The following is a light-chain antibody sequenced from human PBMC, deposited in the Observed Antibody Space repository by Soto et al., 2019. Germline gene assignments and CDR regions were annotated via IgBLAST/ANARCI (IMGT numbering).Light chain of an antibody. CDR1: SSDVGGYNY. V-gene: IGLV2-14*01. CDR2: EVS. Sequence: QSALTQPASVSGSPGQSITIYCTGTSSDVGGYNYVSWYQQHPGKAPKLMIYEVSNRPSGVSNRVSGSKSGNTASLTISGLQAEDEADYYCSSYTSSSTPYVVFGGGTKLTVL. J-gene: IGLJ2*01. CDR3: SSYTSSSTPYVV.